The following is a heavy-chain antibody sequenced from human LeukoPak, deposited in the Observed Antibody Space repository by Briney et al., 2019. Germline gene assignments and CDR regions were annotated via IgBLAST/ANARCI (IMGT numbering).Heavy chain of an antibody. CDR1: GFTFSSYW. J-gene: IGHJ1*01. V-gene: IGHV3-74*01. D-gene: IGHD3-22*01. Sequence: GGSLRLSCAASGFTFSSYWMHWVRQAPGKGLVWVSRIKSDRKTNYADSVKGRFTISRDNAKNTVSLQMNNLRAEDTGVYYCARAPSEIGGYYPEYFRHWGQGTLVTVSS. CDR2: IKSDRKT. CDR3: ARAPSEIGGYYPEYFRH.